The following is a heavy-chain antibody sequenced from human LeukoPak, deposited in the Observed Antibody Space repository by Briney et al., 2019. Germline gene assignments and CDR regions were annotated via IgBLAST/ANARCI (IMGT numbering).Heavy chain of an antibody. CDR1: GYTFTSYG. Sequence: ASVKVSCKASGYTFTSYGISWVRQAPGQGLEWMGWISAYNGNTNYAQKLQGRVTMTTDTSTSTAYMELRSLRSDDTAVYYCARDGPPWFGESKTSGYFDYWGQGTLVTVSP. CDR2: ISAYNGNT. J-gene: IGHJ4*02. V-gene: IGHV1-18*01. D-gene: IGHD3-10*01. CDR3: ARDGPPWFGESKTSGYFDY.